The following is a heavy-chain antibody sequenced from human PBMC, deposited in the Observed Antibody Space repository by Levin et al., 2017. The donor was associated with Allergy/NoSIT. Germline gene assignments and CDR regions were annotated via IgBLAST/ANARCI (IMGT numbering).Heavy chain of an antibody. CDR3: ARDSPIPL. Sequence: SETLSLTCTVSGGSISDYYWSWIRQPPGKGLEWIGSIYYSGSSNYNPSLKSRVTISVDTSKNQFSLRLTSLTAADPPVYFCARDSPIPLWGQGTLVTVSS. D-gene: IGHD2-21*01. J-gene: IGHJ4*02. V-gene: IGHV4-59*01. CDR2: IYYSGSS. CDR1: GGSISDYY.